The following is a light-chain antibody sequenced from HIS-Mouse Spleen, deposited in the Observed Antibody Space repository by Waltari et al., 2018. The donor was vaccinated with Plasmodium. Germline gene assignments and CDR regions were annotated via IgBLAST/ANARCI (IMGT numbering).Light chain of an antibody. CDR3: YSTDSSGNHRV. CDR1: ALPKKY. Sequence: SYELTQPPSVSVSPGQTARITCYGDALPKKYAYWYQQKSGQAHVLVIYADSKRPSGIPERFSGSSSGTMATLTISGAQVEDEADYYCYSTDSSGNHRVFGGGTKLTVL. CDR2: ADS. V-gene: IGLV3-10*01. J-gene: IGLJ3*02.